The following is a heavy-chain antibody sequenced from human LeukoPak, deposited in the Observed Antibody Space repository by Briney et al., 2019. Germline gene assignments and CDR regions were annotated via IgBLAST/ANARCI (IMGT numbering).Heavy chain of an antibody. J-gene: IGHJ6*03. CDR1: GLTFSSYS. V-gene: IGHV3-48*01. CDR2: ISSSTSTI. CDR3: AREAYDDFWSGSWRYYYYMDV. D-gene: IGHD3-3*01. Sequence: GGSLRLSCAAPGLTFSSYSMNWVRKAPGKGLDWVSNISSSTSTIYYADSVKGRFTISRDNAKNSLYLQMNSLSAEDTAVYYCAREAYDDFWSGSWRYYYYMDVWGKGTTVTVSS.